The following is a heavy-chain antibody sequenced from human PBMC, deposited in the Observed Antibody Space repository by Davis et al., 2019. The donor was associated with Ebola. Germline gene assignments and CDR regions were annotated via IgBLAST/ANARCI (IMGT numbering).Heavy chain of an antibody. CDR2: ISAYNGNT. J-gene: IGHJ4*02. V-gene: IGHV1-18*01. D-gene: IGHD1-1*01. CDR1: GYTFTSYG. Sequence: PSVKVSCKASGYTFTSYGISWVRQAPGQGLEWMGWISAYNGNTNYAQKLQGRVTMTRDTSTSTVYMELSSLRSEDTAVYYCARDSRTSNWDFDYWGQGTLVTVSS. CDR3: ARDSRTSNWDFDY.